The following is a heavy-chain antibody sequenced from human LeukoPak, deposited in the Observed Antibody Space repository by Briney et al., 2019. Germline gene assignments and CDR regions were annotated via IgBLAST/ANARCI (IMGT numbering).Heavy chain of an antibody. J-gene: IGHJ4*02. Sequence: GESLKISCKGSGYSFSTYWIGWVRQMPGKGLEWMGIIYPGDSDTRYSPSFRGQVTISADKSINTAYLQWTSLKASDTAMYYCARHSDWRFDYWGQGTLVTVSS. D-gene: IGHD3-9*01. V-gene: IGHV5-51*01. CDR3: ARHSDWRFDY. CDR1: GYSFSTYW. CDR2: IYPGDSDT.